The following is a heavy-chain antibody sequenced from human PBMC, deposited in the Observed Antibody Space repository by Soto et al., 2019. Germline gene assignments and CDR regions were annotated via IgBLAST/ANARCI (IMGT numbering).Heavy chain of an antibody. CDR1: GYTFTSYG. Sequence: ASVKVSCKASGYTFTSYGISWVRQAPGQGLEWMGWISAYNGNTNYAQKLQGRVTRTTDTSTSTAYMVLRSLRSDDTAVYYCARVDPRVTIFGVVTGTRHYYGMDVWGQGTTVTVSS. J-gene: IGHJ6*02. CDR3: ARVDPRVTIFGVVTGTRHYYGMDV. V-gene: IGHV1-18*01. CDR2: ISAYNGNT. D-gene: IGHD3-3*01.